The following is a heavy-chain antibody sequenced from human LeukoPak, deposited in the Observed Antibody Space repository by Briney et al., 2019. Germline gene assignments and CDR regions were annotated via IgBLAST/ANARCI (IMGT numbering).Heavy chain of an antibody. D-gene: IGHD2-15*01. CDR1: GYSFTNYA. CDR2: VSAYNGDT. V-gene: IGHV1-18*01. CDR3: ARKGTYCFDLHFDI. J-gene: IGHJ2*01. Sequence: ASVKVSCKASGYSFTNYAINWVRQAPGQGLEWMGWVSAYNGDTNYAQHLQGRVTMTTDTSTSTAYMELRSLRSDDTAVYYCARKGTYCFDLHFDIWGRGTLVTVSS.